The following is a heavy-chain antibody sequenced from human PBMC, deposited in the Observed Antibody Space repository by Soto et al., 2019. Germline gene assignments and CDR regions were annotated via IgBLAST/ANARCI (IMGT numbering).Heavy chain of an antibody. D-gene: IGHD2-8*01. CDR2: ISYDGSNK. CDR1: GFTFSSYG. Sequence: GGSLRLSCAASGFTFSSYGMHWVRQAPGKGLEWVAVISYDGSNKYYADSVKGRFTISRDNSKNTLYLQMNSLRAEDTAVYYCAKDQVYAYYYYYYMDVWGKGTTVTVSS. J-gene: IGHJ6*03. CDR3: AKDQVYAYYYYYYMDV. V-gene: IGHV3-30*18.